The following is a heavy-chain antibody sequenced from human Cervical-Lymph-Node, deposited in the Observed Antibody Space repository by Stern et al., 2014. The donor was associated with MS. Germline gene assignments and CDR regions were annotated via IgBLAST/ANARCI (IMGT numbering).Heavy chain of an antibody. D-gene: IGHD1-1*01. CDR3: ARDNDDNGMDV. Sequence: QVQLVQSGADVKQPGSSVKVSCTASGDTFINFGISWVRQAPGQGLEWMGGFLPLFGTTEYAQKFQGRVTISADESATTVYMELSGLRSEDTAVYYCARDNDDNGMDVWGQGTTVTVTS. V-gene: IGHV1-69*01. J-gene: IGHJ6*02. CDR1: GDTFINFG. CDR2: FLPLFGTT.